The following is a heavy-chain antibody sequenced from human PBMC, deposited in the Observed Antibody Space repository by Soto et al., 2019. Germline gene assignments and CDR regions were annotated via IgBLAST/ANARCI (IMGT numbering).Heavy chain of an antibody. D-gene: IGHD3-22*01. CDR2: INPNSGGT. Sequence: ASVKVSCKASGYTFTGYYMHWVRQAPGQGLEWMGWINPNSGGTNYAQKFQGWVTMTRDTSISTVYMELSRLRSDDTAVYYCARASFPLYDSSGRNAFDIWGQGTMVT. V-gene: IGHV1-2*04. CDR3: ARASFPLYDSSGRNAFDI. CDR1: GYTFTGYY. J-gene: IGHJ3*02.